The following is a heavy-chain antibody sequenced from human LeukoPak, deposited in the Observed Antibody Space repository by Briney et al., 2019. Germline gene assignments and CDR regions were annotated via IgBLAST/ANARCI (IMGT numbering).Heavy chain of an antibody. V-gene: IGHV3-15*01. D-gene: IGHD6-19*01. Sequence: TPGGSLRLSCAASGFTFSKAWMSWVRQAPGKGLEWVGRIKTKTDGGTTDYAAPVKGRFTISRDDSKNTLYLEVNSLKTEDTAVYYCTTEDRSSGWYFLSECVDYWGQGTLVTVSS. CDR3: TTEDRSSGWYFLSECVDY. CDR2: IKTKTDGGTT. J-gene: IGHJ4*02. CDR1: GFTFSKAW.